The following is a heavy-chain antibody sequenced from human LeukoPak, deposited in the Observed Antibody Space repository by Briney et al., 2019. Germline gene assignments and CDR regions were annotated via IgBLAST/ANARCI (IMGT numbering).Heavy chain of an antibody. Sequence: GGSLRLPCAASGFTFSSYSMNWVRQAPGKGLEWVSSISSSSSYIYYADSVKGRFTISRDNAKNSLYLQMNSLRAEDTAVYYCARDLYSSGWLLYWGQGTLVTVSS. D-gene: IGHD6-19*01. CDR1: GFTFSSYS. J-gene: IGHJ4*02. V-gene: IGHV3-21*01. CDR2: ISSSSSYI. CDR3: ARDLYSSGWLLY.